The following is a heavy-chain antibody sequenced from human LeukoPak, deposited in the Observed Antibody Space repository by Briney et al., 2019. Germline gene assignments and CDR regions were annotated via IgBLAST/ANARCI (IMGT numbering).Heavy chain of an antibody. CDR2: FDPEDGET. CDR1: GYTLTELS. Sequence: ASVKVSCKVSGYTLTELSMHWVRQAPGKGLEWMGGFDPEDGETIYAQKFQGRVTMTEDTSTDTAYMELSSLRSEDTAVYYCATVHHTIFGVVIPTIYFDYWGQGTLVTVSS. D-gene: IGHD3-3*01. CDR3: ATVHHTIFGVVIPTIYFDY. V-gene: IGHV1-24*01. J-gene: IGHJ4*02.